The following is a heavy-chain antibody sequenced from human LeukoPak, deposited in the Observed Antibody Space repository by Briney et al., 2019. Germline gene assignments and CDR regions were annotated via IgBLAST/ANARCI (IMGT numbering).Heavy chain of an antibody. CDR3: AKDYEDFYCSGGSCYYFDY. Sequence: GRSLRLSCAASGFTFSSYGMHWVRQAPGKGLEWVAVISYDGSNKYYADSVKGRFTISRDNSKNTLYLQMNSLRAEDTAVYYCAKDYEDFYCSGGSCYYFDYWGRGTLVTVSS. V-gene: IGHV3-30*18. CDR1: GFTFSSYG. CDR2: ISYDGSNK. D-gene: IGHD2-15*01. J-gene: IGHJ4*02.